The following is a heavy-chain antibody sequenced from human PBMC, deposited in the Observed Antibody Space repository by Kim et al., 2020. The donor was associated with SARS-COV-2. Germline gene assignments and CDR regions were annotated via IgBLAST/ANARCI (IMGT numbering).Heavy chain of an antibody. D-gene: IGHD3-16*01. CDR1: GFKFSDYF. V-gene: IGHV3-72*01. CDR2: IKNNINAYIT. CDR3: VRDVRDGGVLDI. Sequence: GGSLRLSCAASGFKFSDYFMDWVRQAPGKGLEWVGRIKNNINAYITEYAASVKGRFTIARDDSNNALYLQMNSLTTDDTALYYCVRDVRDGGVLDIWGQGTMVTVSS. J-gene: IGHJ3*02.